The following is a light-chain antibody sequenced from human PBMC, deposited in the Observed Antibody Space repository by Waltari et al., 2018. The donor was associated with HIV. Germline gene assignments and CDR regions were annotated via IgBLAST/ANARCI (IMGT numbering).Light chain of an antibody. Sequence: SSELTQDPAVSVALGQTVKIACLGDSPRQYYESWYRLRPGQAPQLLVYGKNSRPSGIPDRFSASSSGNRAFLTITGARAEDEADYYCACWDRSGDYILFGGGTSLTGL. J-gene: IGLJ2*01. V-gene: IGLV3-19*01. CDR3: ACWDRSGDYIL. CDR1: SPRQYY. CDR2: GKN.